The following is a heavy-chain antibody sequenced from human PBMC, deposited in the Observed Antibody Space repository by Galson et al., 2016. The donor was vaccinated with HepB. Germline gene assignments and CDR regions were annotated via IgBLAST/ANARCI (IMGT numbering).Heavy chain of an antibody. CDR1: GASISSSGYY. V-gene: IGHV4-39*01. J-gene: IGHJ6*02. CDR2: MYYRGTT. Sequence: SEILSLTCTVSGASISSSGYYWGWIRQPPGKGLEWIGTMYYRGTTDYNPSLQSRVTISVDTSKNQFSLKLSSVTAADTAVYYCARRSITTMHVWGQGTTVTVSS. CDR3: ARRSITTMHV. D-gene: IGHD3-22*01.